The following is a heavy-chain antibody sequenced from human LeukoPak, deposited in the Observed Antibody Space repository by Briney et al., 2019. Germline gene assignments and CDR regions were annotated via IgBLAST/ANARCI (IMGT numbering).Heavy chain of an antibody. V-gene: IGHV3-33*01. CDR1: GFTFSSYG. J-gene: IGHJ5*02. CDR2: IWYDGSNK. CDR3: ARGTALGALNWFDP. D-gene: IGHD2-21*02. Sequence: GGSLRLSCAASGFTFSSYGMHWVRQAPGKGLEWVAVIWYDGSNKYYADSVKGRFTISRDNSKNTLYLQMNSLRAEDTAEYYCARGTALGALNWFDPWGQGTLVTVSS.